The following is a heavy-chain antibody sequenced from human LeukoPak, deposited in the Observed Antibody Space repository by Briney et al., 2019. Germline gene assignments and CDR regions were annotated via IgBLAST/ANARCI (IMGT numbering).Heavy chain of an antibody. J-gene: IGHJ4*02. CDR1: GGSISSSSYY. V-gene: IGHV4-39*01. D-gene: IGHD4-17*01. Sequence: SETPSLTCTVSGGSISSSSYYWGWIRQPPGKGLEWIGSIYYSGSTYYNPSLKSRVTISVDTSKNQFSLKLSSVTAADTAVYYCARATVTTRAFFDYWGQGTLVTVSS. CDR3: ARATVTTRAFFDY. CDR2: IYYSGST.